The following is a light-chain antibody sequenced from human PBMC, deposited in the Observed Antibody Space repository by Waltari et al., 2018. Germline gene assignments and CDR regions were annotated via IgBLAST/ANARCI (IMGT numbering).Light chain of an antibody. CDR1: QSVSSN. V-gene: IGKV3-15*01. CDR2: GAS. J-gene: IGKJ1*01. CDR3: QQYNNWWT. Sequence: EIVMTQSPATLSVCPGERATLSCRASQSVSSNLAWYQHKPGQAPRLLIYGASTRATGIPARFSGSGSGTEFTLTISSLQSEDFAVYYCQQYNNWWTFGQGTKVEIK.